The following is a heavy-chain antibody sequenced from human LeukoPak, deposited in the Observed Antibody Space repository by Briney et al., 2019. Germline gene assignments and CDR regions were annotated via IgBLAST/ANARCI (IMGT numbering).Heavy chain of an antibody. V-gene: IGHV3-23*01. CDR1: GFTFSSYA. CDR3: AKDPRYYDFWGGQIDY. Sequence: GGSLRLSCAASGFTFSSYAMSWVRQAPGKGLEWVSAIGGSGGSTYYADSVKGRFTISRDNSKNTLYLQMNSLRAEDTAVYYCAKDPRYYDFWGGQIDYWGQGTLVTVSS. J-gene: IGHJ4*02. CDR2: IGGSGGST. D-gene: IGHD3-3*01.